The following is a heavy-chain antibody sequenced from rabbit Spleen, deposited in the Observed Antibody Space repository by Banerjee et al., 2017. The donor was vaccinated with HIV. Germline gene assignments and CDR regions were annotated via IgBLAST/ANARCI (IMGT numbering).Heavy chain of an antibody. D-gene: IGHD8-1*01. Sequence: QERLVESGGGLVQPEGSLTLTCKASGFSFSSNYYMCWVRQAPGKGLEWIACIDAGSSGFTYFASWAKGRFTISKTSSTTVTLQMTSLTAADTATYFCARDSGSSFSSYGMDLWGQGTLVTVS. V-gene: IGHV1S45*01. CDR2: IDAGSSGFT. J-gene: IGHJ6*01. CDR3: ARDSGSSFSSYGMDL. CDR1: GFSFSSNYY.